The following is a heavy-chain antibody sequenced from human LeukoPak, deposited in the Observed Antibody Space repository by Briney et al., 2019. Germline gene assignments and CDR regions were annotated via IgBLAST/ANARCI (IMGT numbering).Heavy chain of an antibody. V-gene: IGHV4-59*01. CDR3: ARDGGLRYFDY. CDR2: IYYSGST. D-gene: IGHD2-15*01. J-gene: IGHJ4*02. Sequence: PSETLSLTCTVSGGSISSYYWSWIRQPPGKGLEWIGYIYYSGSTNYNPSLKSRVTISVDTSKNQFSLKLSSVTAAHTAVYYCARDGGLRYFDYWGQGTLVTVSS. CDR1: GGSISSYY.